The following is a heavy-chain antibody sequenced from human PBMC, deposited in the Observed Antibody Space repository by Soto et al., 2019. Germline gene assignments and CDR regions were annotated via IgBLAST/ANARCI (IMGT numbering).Heavy chain of an antibody. J-gene: IGHJ6*02. CDR3: ARDLSSCSSARCYSFYYGVDV. CDR2: INSDGSRT. V-gene: IGHV3-74*01. D-gene: IGHD2-2*01. Sequence: GGSLRLSCATSGLTFSNYAMSWVRQAPGGGLEWVSHINSDGSRTSYADSVKGRFTISRDNAKNTLYLQMNSLRAEDTAVYYCARDLSSCSSARCYSFYYGVDVWGQGTTVTVSS. CDR1: GLTFSNYA.